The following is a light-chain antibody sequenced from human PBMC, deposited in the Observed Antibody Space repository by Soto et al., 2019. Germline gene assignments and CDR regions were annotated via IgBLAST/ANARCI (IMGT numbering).Light chain of an antibody. V-gene: IGKV1-6*01. CDR3: LQDSSYPPT. CDR2: AAS. J-gene: IGKJ1*01. CDR1: QGIRND. Sequence: ALQMTQSPSSLSASVGDRVTITCRASQGIRNDLGWYQQKPGKAPKLLISAASILQDGVPPRFSGSGSGTDFTLTISSLQPDDFATYYCLQDSSYPPTFGQGTKVEIK.